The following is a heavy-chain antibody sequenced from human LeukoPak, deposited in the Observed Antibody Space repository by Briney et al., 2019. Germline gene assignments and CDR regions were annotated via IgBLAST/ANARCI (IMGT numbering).Heavy chain of an antibody. Sequence: SETLSLTCAVSGGSLSGYYWNWIRQPPGKGLEWIGYVNAVGSTEYNPSLSSRLTISVDKSKNQFSLKLNSVTAADSAAYFCARRVPAASGGGFDYWGQGTLVAVSS. CDR3: ARRVPAASGGGFDY. CDR1: GGSLSGYY. J-gene: IGHJ4*02. V-gene: IGHV4-4*08. CDR2: VNAVGST. D-gene: IGHD2-2*01.